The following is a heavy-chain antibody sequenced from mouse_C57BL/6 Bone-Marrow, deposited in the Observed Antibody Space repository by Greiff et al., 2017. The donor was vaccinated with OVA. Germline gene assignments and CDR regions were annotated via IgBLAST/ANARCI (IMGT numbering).Heavy chain of an antibody. CDR1: GYTFTSYW. J-gene: IGHJ3*01. Sequence: QVQLQQPGAELVKPGASVKMSCKASGYTFTSYWITWVQQRPGQGLEWIGDIYPGSGSTNYNEKFKSKATLTVDKSSSTAYMQLSILTSEDSAVYDCARSLYGGYYVAFSYWGQGTLVTVSA. D-gene: IGHD2-3*01. CDR2: IYPGSGST. V-gene: IGHV1-55*01. CDR3: ARSLYGGYYVAFSY.